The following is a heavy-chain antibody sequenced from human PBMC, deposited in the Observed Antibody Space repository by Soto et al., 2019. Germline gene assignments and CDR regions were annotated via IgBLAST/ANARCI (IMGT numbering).Heavy chain of an antibody. CDR2: IIPIHGIA. CDR3: ASAVAQGYYYYMDV. J-gene: IGHJ6*03. V-gene: IGHV1-69*02. D-gene: IGHD6-19*01. CDR1: GGTFSSYT. Sequence: ASVKVSCKASGGTFSSYTISWVRQAPGQGLEWMGRIIPIHGIANYAQKFQGRVTITADKSTSTAYMELSSLRSEDTAVYYCASAVAQGYYYYMDVWGKGTTVTVSS.